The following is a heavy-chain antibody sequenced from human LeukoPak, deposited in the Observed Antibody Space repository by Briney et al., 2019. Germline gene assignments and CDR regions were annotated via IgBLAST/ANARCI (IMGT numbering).Heavy chain of an antibody. CDR2: VTWNSGSL. V-gene: IGHV3-9*01. Sequence: GGSLRLSCAASGFTFDDCAMHWVRHAPGKGLEWVSGVTWNSGSLGYADSVKGRFTISRDNAKNSLYLQMNSLRAEDTALYYCAKQVGPRYLDWYFDLWGRGTLVTVSS. CDR1: GFTFDDCA. J-gene: IGHJ2*01. CDR3: AKQVGPRYLDWYFDL. D-gene: IGHD1-26*01.